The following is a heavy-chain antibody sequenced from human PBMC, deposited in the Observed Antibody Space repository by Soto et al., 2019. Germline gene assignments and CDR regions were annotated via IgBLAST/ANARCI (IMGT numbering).Heavy chain of an antibody. Sequence: SGPTLVNPTQTLTLTCTFSGFSLTTSGMCVSWIRQPPGKALEWLAHIDWDDNKYYSTSLRTRLIISKDTSKNQVVLTMTNMDPVDTATYYCARMRVAAAQFDSWGQGTLVTVSS. CDR3: ARMRVAAAQFDS. CDR2: IDWDDNK. J-gene: IGHJ4*02. V-gene: IGHV2-70*01. D-gene: IGHD6-13*01. CDR1: GFSLTTSGMC.